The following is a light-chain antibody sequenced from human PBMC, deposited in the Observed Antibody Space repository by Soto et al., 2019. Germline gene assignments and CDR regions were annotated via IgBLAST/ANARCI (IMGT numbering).Light chain of an antibody. J-gene: IGKJ5*01. V-gene: IGKV3-20*01. CDR1: QSVDIY. CDR2: GAS. Sequence: EIVLTQSPATLSLSPGERATLSCRANQSVDIYVAWYQQRPGQAPSLLIYGASSRATGIPDRFSGSGSGTDFTLTITRLEPEDFAVYYCQQYGSSLITFGHGTRLEL. CDR3: QQYGSSLIT.